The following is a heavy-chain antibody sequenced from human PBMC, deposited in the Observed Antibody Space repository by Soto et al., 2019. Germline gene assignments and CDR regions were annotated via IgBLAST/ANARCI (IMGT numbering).Heavy chain of an antibody. CDR1: GFTFSSYS. D-gene: IGHD7-27*01. V-gene: IGHV3-21*01. CDR2: ISSSSYI. J-gene: IGHJ3*02. Sequence: GGSLRLSCAASGFTFSSYSMNWVRQAPGKGLEWVSSISSSSYIYYADSVKGRFTISRDNAKNSLYLQMNSLRAEDTAVYYCAREPPILGIADAFDIWGQGTMVTVSS. CDR3: AREPPILGIADAFDI.